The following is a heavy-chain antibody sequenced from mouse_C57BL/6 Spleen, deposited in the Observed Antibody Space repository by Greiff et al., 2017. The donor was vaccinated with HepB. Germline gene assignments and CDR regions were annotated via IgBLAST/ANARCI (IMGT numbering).Heavy chain of an antibody. D-gene: IGHD1-1*01. CDR3: ARPDGSSPWDFDV. Sequence: DVQLVESGGGLVKPGGSLKLSCAASGFTFSDYGMHWVRQTPEKGLEWVAYISSGSSTIYYADTVKGRFTISKDNAKNALFLQMTSLRSEDTAMYYCARPDGSSPWDFDVWGTGTTVTVSS. CDR2: ISSGSSTI. V-gene: IGHV5-17*01. J-gene: IGHJ1*03. CDR1: GFTFSDYG.